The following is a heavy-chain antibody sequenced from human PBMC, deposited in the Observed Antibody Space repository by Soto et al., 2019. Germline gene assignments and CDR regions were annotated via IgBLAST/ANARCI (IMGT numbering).Heavy chain of an antibody. V-gene: IGHV4-31*03. CDR1: GGSISSGGYY. CDR3: ARDLSRYWFDP. J-gene: IGHJ5*02. D-gene: IGHD1-20*01. Sequence: QVQLQESGPGLVKPSQTLSLTCTVSGGSISSGGYYWSWIRQHPGKGLEWIGYIYYSGSTYYNPSLKRRFTVSVATSKNQFSLKLSSVTAADTAVYYCARDLSRYWFDPWGQGTLVTVSS. CDR2: IYYSGST.